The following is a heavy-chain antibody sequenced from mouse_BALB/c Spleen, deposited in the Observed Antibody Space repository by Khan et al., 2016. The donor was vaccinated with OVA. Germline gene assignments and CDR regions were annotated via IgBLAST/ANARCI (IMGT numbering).Heavy chain of an antibody. CDR3: ARTARIKY. D-gene: IGHD1-2*01. CDR1: GYSITSGYG. J-gene: IGHJ2*01. V-gene: IGHV3-2*02. Sequence: EVELVESGPGLVKPSQSLSLTCTVTGYSITSGYGRNWIRQFPGNKLECMGYISYSGSTNYNPSLKSRISITRDTSKNTFFLQLNSVTTEDTATYYCARTARIKYWGQGTTLTVSS. CDR2: ISYSGST.